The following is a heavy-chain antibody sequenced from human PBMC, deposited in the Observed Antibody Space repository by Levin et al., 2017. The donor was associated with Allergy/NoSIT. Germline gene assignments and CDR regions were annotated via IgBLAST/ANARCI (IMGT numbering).Heavy chain of an antibody. J-gene: IGHJ6*02. Sequence: GGSLRLSCAASGFTFSGSAMHWVRQASGKGLEWVGRIRSKANSYATAYAASVKGRFTISRDDSKNTAYLQMNSLKTEDTAVYYCTSDYGSGSYYNVDYHYYGMDVWGQGTTVTVSS. D-gene: IGHD3-10*01. CDR1: GFTFSGSA. V-gene: IGHV3-73*01. CDR2: IRSKANSYAT. CDR3: TSDYGSGSYYNVDYHYYGMDV.